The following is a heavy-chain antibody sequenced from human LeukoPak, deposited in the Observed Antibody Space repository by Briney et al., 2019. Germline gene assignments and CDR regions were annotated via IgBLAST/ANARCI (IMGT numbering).Heavy chain of an antibody. CDR3: AKDRAPFVVVPAAIVDY. CDR1: GFTFSSYG. V-gene: IGHV3-30*02. Sequence: GGSLRLSCAASGFTFSSYGMHWVRQAPGKGLEWVAFIRYDGSNKYYADSVKGRFTISRDNSKNTLYLQMNSLRAEDTAVYYCAKDRAPFVVVPAAIVDYWGQGTLVTVSS. J-gene: IGHJ4*02. CDR2: IRYDGSNK. D-gene: IGHD2-2*02.